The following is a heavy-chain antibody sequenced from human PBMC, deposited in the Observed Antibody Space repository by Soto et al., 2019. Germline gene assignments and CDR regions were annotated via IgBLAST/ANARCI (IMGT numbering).Heavy chain of an antibody. CDR1: GFTFSSYA. J-gene: IGHJ4*02. V-gene: IGHV3-23*01. CDR2: ISGSGGST. D-gene: IGHD2-15*01. CDR3: AKHYCSGGSCYSRFDY. Sequence: GGSLRLSCAASGFTFSSYAMSWVRQAPGKGLEWVSAISGSGGSTYYADSVKGRFTISRDNSKNTLYLQMNSLRAEDTAVYYCAKHYCSGGSCYSRFDYWGQGTLVTVSS.